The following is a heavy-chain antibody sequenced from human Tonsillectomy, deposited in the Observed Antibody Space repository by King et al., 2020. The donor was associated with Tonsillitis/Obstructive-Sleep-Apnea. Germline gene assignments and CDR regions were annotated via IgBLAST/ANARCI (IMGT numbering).Heavy chain of an antibody. Sequence: DVQLVESGGGLVKPGGSLRLSCVASGFAFNKAWMNWVRQAPGKGLEWVGRLKSKTDGGTTDYAAPVKGRFTISRDDSKNTLYLQMNSLKIEDTAVYYCTTRFSEYCRGGACYYGLDVWGQGTAVTVSS. D-gene: IGHD2-15*01. V-gene: IGHV3-15*07. CDR1: GFAFNKAW. J-gene: IGHJ6*02. CDR2: LKSKTDGGTT. CDR3: TTRFSEYCRGGACYYGLDV.